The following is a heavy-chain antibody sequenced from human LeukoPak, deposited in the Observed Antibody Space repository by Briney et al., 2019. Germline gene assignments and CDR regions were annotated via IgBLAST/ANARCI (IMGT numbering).Heavy chain of an antibody. V-gene: IGHV4-34*01. CDR1: GGSFSGYY. CDR2: INHSGST. J-gene: IGHJ4*02. D-gene: IGHD3-22*01. Sequence: SETLSLTCAVYGGSFSGYYWSWIRQPPGKGLEWIGEINHSGSTNYNPSLKSRVTISVDTSKNQFSLKLSSVTAADTAVYYCARGATYYYDSSGLFHWGQGTLVTVSS. CDR3: ARGATYYYDSSGLFH.